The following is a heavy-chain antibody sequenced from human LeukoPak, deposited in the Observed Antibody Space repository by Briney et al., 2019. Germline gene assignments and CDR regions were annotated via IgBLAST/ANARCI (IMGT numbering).Heavy chain of an antibody. CDR1: GGTFSSYA. V-gene: IGHV1-69*13. CDR3: AREDGYYDSSGPPLY. J-gene: IGHJ4*02. D-gene: IGHD3-22*01. CDR2: ITPIFGTA. Sequence: GASVKVSCKASGGTFSSYAISWVRQAPGQGLEWMGGITPIFGTANYAQKFQGRVTITADESTSTAYMELSSLRSDDTAVYYCAREDGYYDSSGPPLYWGQGTLVTVSS.